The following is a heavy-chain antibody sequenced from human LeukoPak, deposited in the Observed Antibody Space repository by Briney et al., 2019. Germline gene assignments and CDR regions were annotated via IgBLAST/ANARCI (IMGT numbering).Heavy chain of an antibody. J-gene: IGHJ4*02. D-gene: IGHD6-19*01. V-gene: IGHV3-21*01. CDR1: EFTVSTNY. CDR2: ISSSSSYI. CDR3: ARGYSSGWSYFDY. Sequence: PGGSLRLSCAASEFTVSTNYMNWGRQAPGKGLEWVSSISSSSSYIYYADSVKGRFTISRDNAKNSLYLQMNSLRAEDTAVYYCARGYSSGWSYFDYWGQGTLVTVSS.